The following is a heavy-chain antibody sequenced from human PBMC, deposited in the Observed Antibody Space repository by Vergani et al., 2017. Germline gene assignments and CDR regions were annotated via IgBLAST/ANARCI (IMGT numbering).Heavy chain of an antibody. V-gene: IGHV3-15*01. CDR1: GFTFSNAW. CDR2: IKSKTDGGTT. D-gene: IGHD3-10*01. J-gene: IGHJ4*02. CDR3: AREELWFGETRFDY. Sequence: EVQLVESGGGLVKPGGSLRLSCAASGFTFSNAWMSWVRQAPGKGLEWVGRIKSKTDGGTTDYAAPVKGRFTISRDDSKNTAYLQMNSLKTEDTAVYYCAREELWFGETRFDYWGQGTLVTVSS.